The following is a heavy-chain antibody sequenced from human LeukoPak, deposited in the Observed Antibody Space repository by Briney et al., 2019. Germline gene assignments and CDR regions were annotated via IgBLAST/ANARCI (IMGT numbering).Heavy chain of an antibody. CDR3: ARDHRPYYDFWSGYSSYDY. CDR2: ISYDGSNK. J-gene: IGHJ4*02. D-gene: IGHD3-3*01. Sequence: PGGSLRLSCAASGFTFSSYGMHWVRQAPGKGLEWVAVISYDGSNKYYADSVKGRFTISRDNSKNTLYLQMNSLRAEDTAVYYCARDHRPYYDFWSGYSSYDYWGQGTLVTVSS. CDR1: GFTFSSYG. V-gene: IGHV3-30*03.